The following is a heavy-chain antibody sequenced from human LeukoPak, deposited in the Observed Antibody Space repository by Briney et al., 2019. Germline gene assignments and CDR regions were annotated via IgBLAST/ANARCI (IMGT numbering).Heavy chain of an antibody. CDR2: IIPILGIA. CDR3: ARGGSGMPWFDP. Sequence: ASVKVSCKASGGTFSSYAISWLRQAPGQGLEWMGRIIPILGIANYAQKFQGRVTITADKSTSTAYMELSSLRSEDTAVYYCARGGSGMPWFDPWGQGTLVTVSS. J-gene: IGHJ5*02. CDR1: GGTFSSYA. D-gene: IGHD3-10*01. V-gene: IGHV1-69*04.